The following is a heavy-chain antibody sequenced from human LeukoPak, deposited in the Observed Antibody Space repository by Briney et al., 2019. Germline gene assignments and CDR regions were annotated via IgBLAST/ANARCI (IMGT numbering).Heavy chain of an antibody. CDR2: ITTTDTTK. CDR1: GFTFSSYE. J-gene: IGHJ3*02. D-gene: IGHD3-10*01. V-gene: IGHV3-48*03. Sequence: GGSLRLSCAASGFTFSSYEMNWVRQGPGKGLEWISYITTTDTTKYYRDSVKGRFTISRDNAKNSLYLQMHSLRAEDTAVYYFARGGFVFDIWGQGTVVTVSS. CDR3: ARGGFVFDI.